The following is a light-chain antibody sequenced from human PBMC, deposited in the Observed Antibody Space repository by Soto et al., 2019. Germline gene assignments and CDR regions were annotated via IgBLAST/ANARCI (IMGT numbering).Light chain of an antibody. CDR3: QQYAGSPRT. Sequence: ETVMTQSPATLSVSPGERSTLSCRASQSVSSSYLAWYQERHGQAPRXXIYGASRRATGIPDRFTGSGSGTDLTLTINRVEPEDFEVYVCQQYAGSPRTFGQGTKVDIK. CDR1: QSVSSSY. V-gene: IGKV3-20*01. CDR2: GAS. J-gene: IGKJ1*01.